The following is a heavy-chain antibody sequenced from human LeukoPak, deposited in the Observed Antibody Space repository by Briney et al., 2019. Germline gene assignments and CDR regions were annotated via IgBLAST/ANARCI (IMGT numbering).Heavy chain of an antibody. CDR2: IYYSGGT. J-gene: IGHJ4*02. V-gene: IGHV4-39*01. D-gene: IGHD2-21*01. CDR1: GGSINSSNDF. CDR3: ASLFQRVDY. Sequence: PSETLSLTCIVSGGSINSSNDFWGWIRQPPGKGLEWIGSIYYSGGTYYHPSLKSRVTISVDTSKNQFSLKLSSVTAADTAVYYCASLFQRVDYWGQGTLVTVSS.